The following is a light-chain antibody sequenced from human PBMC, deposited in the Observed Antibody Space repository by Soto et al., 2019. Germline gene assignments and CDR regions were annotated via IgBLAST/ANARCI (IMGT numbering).Light chain of an antibody. CDR1: QSVGTW. CDR2: GAS. J-gene: IGKJ1*01. CDR3: EHYRRNTWS. V-gene: IGKV1-5*01. Sequence: DIQMTKSPSTLSASVGGRVTITCRASQSVGTWVAWYQQKPGKAPKLLIYGASNLESGVPSRFSGSGSGTEFTLTIATLQPDDFATYFCEHYRRNTWSFGPGTKV.